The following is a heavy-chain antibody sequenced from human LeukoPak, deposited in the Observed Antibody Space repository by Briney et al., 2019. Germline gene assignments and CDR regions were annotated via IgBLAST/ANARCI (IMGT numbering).Heavy chain of an antibody. J-gene: IGHJ5*02. CDR1: GGSFSGYY. CDR2: INHSGST. CDR3: ARGKRWFGELSSWYNWFDP. Sequence: PSETLSLTCAVYGGSFSGYYWSWIRQPPGKGLEWIGEINHSGSTNYNPSLKGRVTISVDTSKNQFSLKLSSVTAADTAVYYCARGKRWFGELSSWYNWFDPWGPGTLVTVSS. D-gene: IGHD3-10*01. V-gene: IGHV4-34*01.